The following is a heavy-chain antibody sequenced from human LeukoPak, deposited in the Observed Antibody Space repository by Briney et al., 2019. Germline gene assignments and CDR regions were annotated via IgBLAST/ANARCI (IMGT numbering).Heavy chain of an antibody. J-gene: IGHJ4*02. Sequence: GGSLRLSCAVSGFTFTTYAMTWVRQAPGKGLEWVSAISGSGTSTYYADSVKGRFTISRDNSKNTLYLQMNSLRTEDTAVYYCTTRSLPYYGSGTSYQAHDYWGQGTLVTVSS. V-gene: IGHV3-23*01. CDR2: ISGSGTST. CDR1: GFTFTTYA. CDR3: TTRSLPYYGSGTSYQAHDY. D-gene: IGHD3-10*01.